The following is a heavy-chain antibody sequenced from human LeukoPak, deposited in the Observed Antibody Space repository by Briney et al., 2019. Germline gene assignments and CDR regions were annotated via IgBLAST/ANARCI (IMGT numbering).Heavy chain of an antibody. CDR2: IYSGGST. Sequence: GGSLRLSCAASGFTVSSNYMSWVRQAPGKGLEWVSVIYSGGSTYYADSVKGRFTISRDNSKNTLYLQMNSLRAEDTAVYYCAKDNYYDSSGYYYTDDYWGQGTLVTVSS. J-gene: IGHJ4*02. D-gene: IGHD3-22*01. CDR1: GFTVSSNY. V-gene: IGHV3-53*01. CDR3: AKDNYYDSSGYYYTDDY.